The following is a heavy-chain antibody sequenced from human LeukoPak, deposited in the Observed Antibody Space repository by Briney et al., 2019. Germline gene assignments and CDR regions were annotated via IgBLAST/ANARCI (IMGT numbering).Heavy chain of an antibody. CDR2: IYYGWSS. J-gene: IGHJ4*02. Sequence: PSETLSLTCTVSGGSLNSHYWTWNRQPPAKVLEWIGYIYYGWSSRYQPSLKSRVTISVDTSKSQVSLRLNSVAAADTAMYYCATARGEGWLRYYPLFDYWGQGVLVTVSS. D-gene: IGHD3-10*01. V-gene: IGHV4-59*11. CDR3: ATARGEGWLRYYPLFDY. CDR1: GGSLNSHY.